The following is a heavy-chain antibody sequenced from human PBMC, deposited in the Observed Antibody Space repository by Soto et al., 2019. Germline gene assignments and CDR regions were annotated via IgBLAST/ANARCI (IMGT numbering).Heavy chain of an antibody. J-gene: IGHJ4*02. V-gene: IGHV4-59*12. CDR3: TRGRGFGHFTPPFDY. Sequence: SETLSLTCSVSGGSIGSYYWSWIRQPPGKGLEWIGYIYYSGSTNYNPSLKSRVTISVDTSKNQFSLKLSSVTAADTAVYFCTRGRGFGHFTPPFDYWGQGTLVTVSS. D-gene: IGHD3-10*01. CDR1: GGSIGSYY. CDR2: IYYSGST.